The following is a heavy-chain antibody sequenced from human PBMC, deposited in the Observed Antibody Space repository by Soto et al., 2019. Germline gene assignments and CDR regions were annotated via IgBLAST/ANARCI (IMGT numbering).Heavy chain of an antibody. J-gene: IGHJ6*02. V-gene: IGHV3-23*01. Sequence: GGSLRLSCAASGVSFSSYAMTWVRQAPGKGLEWVSAISGSGGSTYYADSVKGRFTISRDNSKNTLYLQMNSLRAEDTALYYCAKRGALGYCSSTSCYDGMDVCGQGPKVTVYS. D-gene: IGHD2-2*01. CDR1: GVSFSSYA. CDR3: AKRGALGYCSSTSCYDGMDV. CDR2: ISGSGGST.